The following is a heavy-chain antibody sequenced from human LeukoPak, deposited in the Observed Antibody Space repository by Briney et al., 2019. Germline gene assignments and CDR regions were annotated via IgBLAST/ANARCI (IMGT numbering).Heavy chain of an antibody. J-gene: IGHJ4*02. CDR1: GYTFTSYF. Sequence: ASVKASCKASGYTFTSYFMHRVRQSPGQGLDWMGIINPSGGSTSYAQKFQGRVTMTRDTSTSTVYMELSSLRSEDTAVYYCARDSADYGDYDYWGQGTLVTVPS. CDR3: ARDSADYGDYDY. CDR2: INPSGGST. D-gene: IGHD4-17*01. V-gene: IGHV1-46*01.